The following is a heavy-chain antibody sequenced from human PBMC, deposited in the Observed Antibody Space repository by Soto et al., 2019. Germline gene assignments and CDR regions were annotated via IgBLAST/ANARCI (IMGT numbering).Heavy chain of an antibody. J-gene: IGHJ6*02. CDR1: GYTFSSNA. CDR2: INGGNGYA. CDR3: AREMAAGRGYYYYYGMDV. V-gene: IGHV1-3*01. Sequence: ASVKVSCKASGYTFSSNAIHWVRQAPGQELEWMGWINGGNGYAKYSQNFQDRVTLTRDASASTTYMELSSLRSEDTAVYYCAREMAAGRGYYYYYGMDVWGQGATVTVSS. D-gene: IGHD6-13*01.